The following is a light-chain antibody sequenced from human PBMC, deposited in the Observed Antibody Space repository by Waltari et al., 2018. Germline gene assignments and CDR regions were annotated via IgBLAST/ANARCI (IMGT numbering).Light chain of an antibody. J-gene: IGKJ1*01. V-gene: IGKV3-15*01. CDR2: GAS. CDR3: KQYNNWPRT. CDR1: QSVSSN. Sequence: EIVMTQSPATLSVSPGERATLSCRDSQSVSSNLAWYQQKPGQAPRPLIYGASTRATGIPARFSGSGDGTEFTLTISSRQSEDFAVYYCKQYNNWPRTFGQGTKVEIK.